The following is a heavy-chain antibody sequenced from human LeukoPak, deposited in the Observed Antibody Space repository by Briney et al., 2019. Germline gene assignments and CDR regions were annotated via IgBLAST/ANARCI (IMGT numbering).Heavy chain of an antibody. Sequence: SETLSLTCTVSGYSINSDYYWSWIRQPPGKGLEWIGYIYYSGSTYYNPSLKSRVTISVDTSKNQFSLKLSSVTAADTAVYYCARLWYYDSSGLPRGMDVWGQGTTVTVSS. CDR3: ARLWYYDSSGLPRGMDV. D-gene: IGHD3-22*01. V-gene: IGHV4-30-4*01. J-gene: IGHJ6*02. CDR2: IYYSGST. CDR1: GYSINSDYY.